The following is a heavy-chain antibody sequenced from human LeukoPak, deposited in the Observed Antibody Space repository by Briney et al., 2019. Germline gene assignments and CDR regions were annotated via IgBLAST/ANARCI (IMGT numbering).Heavy chain of an antibody. D-gene: IGHD3-3*01. CDR3: ARTHIPQYDFWTASI. Sequence: GGSLRLSCEASGFTFGTYGMIWVRQAPGKGPEWVSSISSISTYRHYADAVKGRFTISRDNTKNSLYLQMDSLRVEDTAVYYCARTHIPQYDFWTASIWGQGTLVAVSS. CDR1: GFTFGTYG. V-gene: IGHV3-21*01. CDR2: ISSISTYR. J-gene: IGHJ4*02.